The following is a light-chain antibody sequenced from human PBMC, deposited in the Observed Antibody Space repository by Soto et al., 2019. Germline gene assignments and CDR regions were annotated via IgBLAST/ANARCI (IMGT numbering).Light chain of an antibody. Sequence: GLTQSPGTLYLSPGERATLSCRASQSVSSGYLAWYQQRPGQAPRLLIYGASTRATGIPDRFSGSGSGTDFTLTISRLEPEDFAVYYCQQYGTSPWTFGQGTKVDIK. CDR1: QSVSSGY. V-gene: IGKV3-20*01. CDR2: GAS. J-gene: IGKJ1*01. CDR3: QQYGTSPWT.